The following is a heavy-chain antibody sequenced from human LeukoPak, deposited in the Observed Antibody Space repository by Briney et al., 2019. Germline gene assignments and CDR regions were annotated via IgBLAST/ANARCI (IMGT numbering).Heavy chain of an antibody. J-gene: IGHJ4*02. CDR1: GFTCSSYW. V-gene: IGHV3-7*03. CDR2: IKQDGSQK. Sequence: GGSLRLSCAASGFTCSSYWMSWVRQAPGKGLEWVANIKQDGSQKYYVDSVKGRFTISRDNAKNSLYLQMNSLRAEDTAMYYCARVEGPWGQGTLVTVSS. CDR3: ARVEGP.